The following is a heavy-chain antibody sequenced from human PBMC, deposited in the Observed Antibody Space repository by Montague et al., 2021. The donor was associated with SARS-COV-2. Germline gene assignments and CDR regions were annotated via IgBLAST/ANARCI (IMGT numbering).Heavy chain of an antibody. CDR1: GFTFSKYS. V-gene: IGHV3-21*01. CDR2: ISTSSLYI. J-gene: IGHJ6*02. CDR3: ARDGFGELSSYYYYGMDA. D-gene: IGHD3-10*01. Sequence: SLRLSFAASGFTFSKYSMNWVRQAPGKGLEWVSSISTSSLYIYYAASVKGRFTISRANAKNSLYLQMNSLRAEDTAVYYCARDGFGELSSYYYYGMDAWGQGTTVTVSS.